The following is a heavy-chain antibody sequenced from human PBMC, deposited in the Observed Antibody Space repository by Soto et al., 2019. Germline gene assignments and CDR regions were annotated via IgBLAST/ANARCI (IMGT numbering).Heavy chain of an antibody. V-gene: IGHV1-2*02. J-gene: IGHJ6*02. CDR3: ARANRYCSSTSCYTPGDYGMDV. CDR2: INPNSGGT. D-gene: IGHD2-2*02. Sequence: ASVKVSCKASGYTFTGYYMHWVRQAPGQGLEWMGWINPNSGGTNYAQKFQGRVTMTRDTSISTAYMELSRLRSDDTAAYYCARANRYCSSTSCYTPGDYGMDVWGQGTTVTVSS. CDR1: GYTFTGYY.